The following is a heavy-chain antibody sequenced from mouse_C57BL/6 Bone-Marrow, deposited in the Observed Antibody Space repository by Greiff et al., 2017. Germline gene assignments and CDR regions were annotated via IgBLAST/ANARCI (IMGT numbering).Heavy chain of an antibody. Sequence: SGAELVKPGASVKLSCKASGYTFTEYTIHWVKQRSGQGLEWIGWFYPGSGSIKYNEKFKDKATLTADKSSSTVYMELSRLTSEDSAVYFCARHEERITTVVATWYFDYWGQGTTLTVSS. J-gene: IGHJ2*01. V-gene: IGHV1-62-2*01. CDR2: FYPGSGSI. CDR3: ARHEERITTVVATWYFDY. CDR1: GYTFTEYT. D-gene: IGHD1-1*01.